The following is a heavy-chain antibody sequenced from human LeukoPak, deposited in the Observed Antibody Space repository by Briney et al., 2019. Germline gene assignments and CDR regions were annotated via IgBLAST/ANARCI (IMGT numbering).Heavy chain of an antibody. CDR3: ARGPLGILTSFYYYYGMDV. V-gene: IGHV1-8*01. CDR2: MNPNSGNT. CDR1: GYTFTSYD. D-gene: IGHD7-27*01. J-gene: IGHJ6*02. Sequence: GASVTVSCKASGYTFTSYDINWVRQATGQGLEWMGWMNPNSGNTGYAQKFQGRVTMTRNTSISTAYMELSSLRSEDTAVYYCARGPLGILTSFYYYYGMDVWGQGTTVTVSS.